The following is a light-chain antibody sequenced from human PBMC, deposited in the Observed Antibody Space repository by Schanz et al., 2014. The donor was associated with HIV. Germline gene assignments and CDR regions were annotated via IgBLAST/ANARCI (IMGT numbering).Light chain of an antibody. CDR3: SSYTAKNTVL. CDR2: EAT. V-gene: IGLV2-8*01. CDR1: SSDVGGYKY. Sequence: QSALTQPPSASGSPGQSVTISCTGTSSDVGGYKYVSWYQQHPGKAPKLLIYEATQRPAGVPDRFSGSKSGNTASLTVSGLQAEDEAVYYCSSYTAKNTVLFGGGTKLTVL. J-gene: IGLJ3*02.